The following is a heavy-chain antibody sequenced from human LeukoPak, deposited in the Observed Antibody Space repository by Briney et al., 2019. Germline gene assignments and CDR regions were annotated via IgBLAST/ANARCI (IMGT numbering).Heavy chain of an antibody. J-gene: IGHJ3*02. CDR2: ISYNGDST. V-gene: IGHV3-64D*09. CDR1: GFTFSRHN. CDR3: VSDRETQEQI. D-gene: IGHD1-26*01. Sequence: PGGSLRLSCSGSGFTFSRHNMHWVRQAPGKGLEYVSAISYNGDSTYYVGSVKGRFTISRDNSKNTLDLQMSSLRPEDTAVYYCVSDRETQEQIWGPGTLVTVSS.